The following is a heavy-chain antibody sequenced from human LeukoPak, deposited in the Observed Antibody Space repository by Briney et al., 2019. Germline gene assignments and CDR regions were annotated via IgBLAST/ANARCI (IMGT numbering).Heavy chain of an antibody. CDR2: ISGGPVST. CDR1: GFSFSGFG. Sequence: GGSLRLSCAASGFSFSGFGMSWVRQAPGKGLEWVSGISGGPVSTSYADSVKGRFTISRGNSKNMLYMKMNSLRVEDTAVYYCAKSGRYCSGSSCYQEASLDYWGQGTLVTVSS. V-gene: IGHV3-23*01. J-gene: IGHJ4*02. CDR3: AKSGRYCSGSSCYQEASLDY. D-gene: IGHD2-15*01.